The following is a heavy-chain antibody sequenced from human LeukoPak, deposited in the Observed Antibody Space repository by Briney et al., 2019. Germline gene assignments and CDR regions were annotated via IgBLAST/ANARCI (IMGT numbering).Heavy chain of an antibody. CDR1: GYTFTDYY. CDR2: INPNSGGT. D-gene: IGHD1-26*01. CDR3: AREGPIVEAIQLVDY. J-gene: IGHJ4*02. V-gene: IGHV1-2*02. Sequence: GASVKVSCKASGYTFTDYYMLWVRQAPGQGLEWMGWINPNSGGTNYAQKFQGRVTMTRDTSISTAYMELSRLRSDDTAVYYCAREGPIVEAIQLVDYWAQGTLVTVSS.